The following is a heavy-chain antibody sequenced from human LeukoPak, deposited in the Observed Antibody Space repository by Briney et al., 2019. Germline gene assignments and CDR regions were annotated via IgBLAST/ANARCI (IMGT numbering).Heavy chain of an antibody. D-gene: IGHD4/OR15-4a*01. CDR2: INPSGGST. V-gene: IGHV1-46*01. CDR3: ARDGGGRGMVQSYYYYYMDV. Sequence: GASVKVSCKASGYTFTSYYMHWVRQAPGQGLEWMGMINPSGGSTSYAQKFQGRVTMTRDMSTSTVYMELSSLRSEDTAVYYCARDGGGRGMVQSYYYYYMDVWGKGTTVTVSS. J-gene: IGHJ6*03. CDR1: GYTFTSYY.